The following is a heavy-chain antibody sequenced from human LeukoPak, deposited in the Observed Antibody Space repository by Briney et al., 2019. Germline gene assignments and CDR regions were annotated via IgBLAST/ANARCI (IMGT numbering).Heavy chain of an antibody. CDR2: IYHNGST. CDR3: ARHGSYSGDY. Sequence: SETLSLTCSVSGYSITSGYYWGWIRQPPGKGLEWIGTIYHNGSTSYNPSLKSRVTISVDTSKNQFSLKLSSVTAADTAVYYCARHGSYSGDYWGQGTLVTVSS. J-gene: IGHJ4*02. D-gene: IGHD1-26*01. CDR1: GYSITSGYY. V-gene: IGHV4-38-2*02.